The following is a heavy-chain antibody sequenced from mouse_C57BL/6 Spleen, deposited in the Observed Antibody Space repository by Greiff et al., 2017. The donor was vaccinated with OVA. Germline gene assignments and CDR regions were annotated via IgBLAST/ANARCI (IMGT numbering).Heavy chain of an antibody. V-gene: IGHV1-80*01. D-gene: IGHD1-1*01. CDR2: IYPGDGDT. Sequence: VQLQESGAELVKPGASVKISCKASGYAFSSYWMNWVKQRPGKGLEWIGQIYPGDGDTNYNGKFKGKATLTADKSSSTAYMQLSSLTSEDSAVYFCARGYYGSPLYWYFDVWGTGTTVTVSS. J-gene: IGHJ1*03. CDR3: ARGYYGSPLYWYFDV. CDR1: GYAFSSYW.